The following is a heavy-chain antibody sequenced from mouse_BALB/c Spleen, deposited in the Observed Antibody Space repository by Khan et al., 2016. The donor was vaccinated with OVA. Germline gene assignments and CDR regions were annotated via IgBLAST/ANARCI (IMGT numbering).Heavy chain of an antibody. D-gene: IGHD3-1*01. CDR1: GYTFSMYW. J-gene: IGHJ4*01. Sequence: QVQLKESGAELMKPGASVTISCKATGYTFSMYWIEWVKQRPGHGLEWIGDILPGSGNTNNNEKFKGKATFTAHTSSNTAYMELSSLTSEDSAVYYCAREGYNPAMDYWGQGTSVTVSS. CDR3: AREGYNPAMDY. CDR2: ILPGSGNT. V-gene: IGHV1-9*01.